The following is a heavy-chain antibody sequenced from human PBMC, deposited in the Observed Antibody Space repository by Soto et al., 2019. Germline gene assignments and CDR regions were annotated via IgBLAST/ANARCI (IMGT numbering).Heavy chain of an antibody. CDR1: GYTFTSYY. CDR3: ARETSSGWGGRYFDY. J-gene: IGHJ4*02. Sequence: ASVKVSCKASGYTFTSYYMHWVRQAPGQGLEWMGIINPSGGSTSHAQKFQGRVTMTRDASTSTVYMELGSLRSEDTAVYYCARETSSGWGGRYFDYWGQGTLVTVSS. D-gene: IGHD6-19*01. V-gene: IGHV1-46*01. CDR2: INPSGGST.